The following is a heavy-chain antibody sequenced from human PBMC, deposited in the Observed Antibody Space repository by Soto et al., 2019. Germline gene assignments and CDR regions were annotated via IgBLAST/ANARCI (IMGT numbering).Heavy chain of an antibody. CDR2: MNPNSGNT. V-gene: IGHV1-8*01. J-gene: IGHJ5*02. CDR3: ARGEDIVVVVAATRGSWFDP. D-gene: IGHD2-15*01. Sequence: QVQLVQSGAEVKKPGASVKVSCKASGYTFTSYDINWVRQATGQGLEWMGWMNPNSGNTGYAQKFQGIFTMTRNTSISTAYMELSSLRSEDTAVYYCARGEDIVVVVAATRGSWFDPWGQGTLVTVSS. CDR1: GYTFTSYD.